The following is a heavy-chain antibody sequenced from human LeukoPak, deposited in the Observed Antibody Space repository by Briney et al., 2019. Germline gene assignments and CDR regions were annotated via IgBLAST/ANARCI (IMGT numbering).Heavy chain of an antibody. CDR3: ARGSPPRRNYDSRGYYSYYFDY. Sequence: ASVKVSCKASGYTFTSYGISWVRQAPGQRLEWMGWISAYNGYTHYAQMLQGRVTMTTDTSTSTAYMELRSLRSDDTAVYYCARGSPPRRNYDSRGYYSYYFDYWGQGTLVTVSS. D-gene: IGHD3-22*01. J-gene: IGHJ4*02. V-gene: IGHV1-18*01. CDR1: GYTFTSYG. CDR2: ISAYNGYT.